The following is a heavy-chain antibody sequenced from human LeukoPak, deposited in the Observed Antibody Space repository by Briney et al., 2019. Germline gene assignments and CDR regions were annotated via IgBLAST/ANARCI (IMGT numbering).Heavy chain of an antibody. Sequence: GGSLRLSCAGSGFTFSRYEMNWVRQAPGKGLEWVSYISSSGKTIYYADAVKGRFTISRDDARNSLYLQMNSLRAEDTAVYYCARDLDYYDSSGYLTPDAFDIWGQGTVVTVSS. CDR3: ARDLDYYDSSGYLTPDAFDI. V-gene: IGHV3-48*03. CDR2: ISSSGKTI. J-gene: IGHJ3*02. D-gene: IGHD3-22*01. CDR1: GFTFSRYE.